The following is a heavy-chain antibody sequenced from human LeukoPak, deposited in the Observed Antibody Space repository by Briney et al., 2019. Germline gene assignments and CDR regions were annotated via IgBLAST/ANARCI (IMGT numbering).Heavy chain of an antibody. CDR3: AKLAGNSGWYVYYFDY. J-gene: IGHJ4*02. CDR1: GFTFGTHA. D-gene: IGHD6-19*01. V-gene: IGHV3-23*01. CDR2: MSGSGDTT. Sequence: PGGSLRLSCAASGFTFGTHAMTWVRQAPGKGLEWVSGMSGSGDTTYYADSVKGRFTISRDNSKNTLFLQMNSLRAEDTAVYYCAKLAGNSGWYVYYFDYWGQGTLVTVS.